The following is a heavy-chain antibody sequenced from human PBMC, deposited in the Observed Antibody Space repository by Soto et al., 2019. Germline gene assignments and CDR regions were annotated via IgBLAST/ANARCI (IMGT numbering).Heavy chain of an antibody. J-gene: IGHJ4*02. V-gene: IGHV3-23*01. CDR2: ISGSGGST. Sequence: GESLKISCAASGFTFSSYAMSWVRQAPGKGLEWVSAISGSGGSTYYADSVKGRFTISRDNSKNTLYLQMNSLRAEDTAVYYCAKDRPVGVISDYWGQGTLVTVSS. D-gene: IGHD3-16*02. CDR3: AKDRPVGVISDY. CDR1: GFTFSSYA.